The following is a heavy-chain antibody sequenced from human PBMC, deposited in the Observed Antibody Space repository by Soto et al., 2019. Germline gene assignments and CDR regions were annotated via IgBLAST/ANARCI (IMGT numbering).Heavy chain of an antibody. V-gene: IGHV2-5*02. CDR3: AHTVPRPVLRYFGWLLFGFDY. D-gene: IGHD3-9*01. Sequence: QITLKESGPTLVKPTQTLTLTCTFSGFSLSTRGVGVGWIRQPPGKALEWLALIYWDDDKRYSPSLKSRLTITKDTSKNQVVLTMTHTDPVDKATYYCAHTVPRPVLRYFGWLLFGFDYWGQGTLVTVSS. CDR2: IYWDDDK. J-gene: IGHJ4*02. CDR1: GFSLSTRGVG.